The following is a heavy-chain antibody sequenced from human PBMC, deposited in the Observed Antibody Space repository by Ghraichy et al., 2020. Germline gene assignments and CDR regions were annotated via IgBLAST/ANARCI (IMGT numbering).Heavy chain of an antibody. CDR3: GRDTVGATVDYYYYYGMDV. Sequence: SVKVSCKASGATFSSYAISWVRQAPGQGLEWMGGIIPIFGTANYAQKFQGRVTITADESTSTAYMELSSLRSEDTAVYYCGRDTVGATVDYYYYYGMDVWGQGTTVTVSS. J-gene: IGHJ6*02. CDR2: IIPIFGTA. V-gene: IGHV1-69*13. D-gene: IGHD1-26*01. CDR1: GATFSSYA.